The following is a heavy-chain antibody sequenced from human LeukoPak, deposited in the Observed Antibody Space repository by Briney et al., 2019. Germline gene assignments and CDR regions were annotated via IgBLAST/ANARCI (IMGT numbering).Heavy chain of an antibody. V-gene: IGHV3-48*03. CDR1: GFTFSSYE. Sequence: HPGGSLRLSCAASGFTFSSYEMNWVRQAPGKGLEWVSYISSSGSTIYYADSVKGRFTIARDNAKNSVYLEMNSLRADDTAVYYCARSARLMKGVVEVTALDDWGQGTLVTVSS. D-gene: IGHD3-3*01. CDR2: ISSSGSTI. J-gene: IGHJ4*02. CDR3: ARSARLMKGVVEVTALDD.